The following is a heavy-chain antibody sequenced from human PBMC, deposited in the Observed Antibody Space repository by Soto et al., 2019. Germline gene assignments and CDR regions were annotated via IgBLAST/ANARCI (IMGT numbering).Heavy chain of an antibody. V-gene: IGHV3-30*18. CDR1: GFTFSSYG. CDR3: EKDPDWGY. D-gene: IGHD3-16*01. CDR2: ISYDGSNK. J-gene: IGHJ4*02. Sequence: GGSLRLSCAASGFTFSSYGMHWVRQAPGKGLEWVAVISYDGSNKYYADSVKGRFTISRDNSKNTLYLQMNSLRAEDTAVYYCEKDPDWGYWGQGTLVTVSS.